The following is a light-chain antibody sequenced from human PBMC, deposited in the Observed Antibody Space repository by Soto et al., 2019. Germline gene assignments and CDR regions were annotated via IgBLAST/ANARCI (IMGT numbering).Light chain of an antibody. CDR1: QSISSW. Sequence: DIQMTQSPSTLSASVGDRVTITCRASQSISSWLAWYQQKPGKAPKLPIYDASSLESGVPSRFSGSGSGTEFTLTISSLQPDDFATYYCQQYNSYLTFGGGTKVEIK. J-gene: IGKJ4*01. V-gene: IGKV1-5*01. CDR2: DAS. CDR3: QQYNSYLT.